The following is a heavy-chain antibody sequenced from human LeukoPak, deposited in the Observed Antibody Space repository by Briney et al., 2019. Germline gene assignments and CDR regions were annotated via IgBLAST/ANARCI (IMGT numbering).Heavy chain of an antibody. V-gene: IGHV3-23*01. CDR3: VKGGFTYYDD. CDR1: GFTFYYSA. D-gene: IGHD3-22*01. Sequence: GGSLRLSCAASGFTFYYSAMTWVRQAPEKGLEWVSTINTGDITFYTNSVKGRFTISRDNSKNALFLQMNSLRAEDTAIYYCVKGGFTYYDDWGQGTLVTVSS. CDR2: INTGDIT. J-gene: IGHJ4*02.